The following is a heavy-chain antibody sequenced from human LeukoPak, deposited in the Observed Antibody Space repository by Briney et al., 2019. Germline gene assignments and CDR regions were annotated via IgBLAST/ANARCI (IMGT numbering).Heavy chain of an antibody. J-gene: IGHJ5*02. CDR1: GGSISSGGYY. CDR3: ARERQPTQNCSGGSCYSYGWFDP. CDR2: IYYSGST. Sequence: PSQTLSLTCTVSGGSISSGGYYWSWIRQHPGKGLEWIGYIYYSGSTYYNPSLKSRVTISVDTSKNQFSLKLSSVTAADTAVYYCARERQPTQNCSGGSCYSYGWFDPWGQGTLVTVSS. D-gene: IGHD2-15*01. V-gene: IGHV4-31*03.